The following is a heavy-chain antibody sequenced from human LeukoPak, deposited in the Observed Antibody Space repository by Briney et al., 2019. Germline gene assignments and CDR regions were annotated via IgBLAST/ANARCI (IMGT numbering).Heavy chain of an antibody. CDR1: GFTFSSYA. CDR2: ISYDGSNK. D-gene: IGHD3-16*01. J-gene: IGHJ6*02. CDR3: ARAMISYNYYYGMDV. V-gene: IGHV3-30-3*01. Sequence: PGGSLRLSCAASGFTFSSYAMHWVRQAPGKGLEWVAVISYDGSNKYYADSVMGRFTISRDNSKNTLYLQMNSLRAEDTAVYYCARAMISYNYYYGMDVWGQGTTVTVSS.